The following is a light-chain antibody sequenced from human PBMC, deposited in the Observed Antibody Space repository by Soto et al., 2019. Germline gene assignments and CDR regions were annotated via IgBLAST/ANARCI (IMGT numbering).Light chain of an antibody. J-gene: IGKJ2*01. Sequence: TQSPGTLSLSPGERATLSCRAVQSVTSTYMAWYQQRPGRAPRLLIYGASNRATGIPVRFSGSGSGTDFTLTISRLEPEDFAVYYCQQYGSSPRYTFGQGTKVDIK. V-gene: IGKV3-20*01. CDR2: GAS. CDR1: QSVTSTY. CDR3: QQYGSSPRYT.